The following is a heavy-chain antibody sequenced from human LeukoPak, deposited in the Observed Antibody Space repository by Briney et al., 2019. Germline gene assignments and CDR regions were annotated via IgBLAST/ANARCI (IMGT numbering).Heavy chain of an antibody. Sequence: SETLSLTCTVSGGSISSYYWTWIRQPPGKGLEWIGYISYSGSTNYNPSLKSRVTISVDTSKNQFSLKLSSVTAADTAVHYCARDHRYCSGSSCYSDAFDIWGQGTVVTVSS. CDR1: GGSISSYY. CDR2: ISYSGST. J-gene: IGHJ3*02. V-gene: IGHV4-59*01. CDR3: ARDHRYCSGSSCYSDAFDI. D-gene: IGHD2-15*01.